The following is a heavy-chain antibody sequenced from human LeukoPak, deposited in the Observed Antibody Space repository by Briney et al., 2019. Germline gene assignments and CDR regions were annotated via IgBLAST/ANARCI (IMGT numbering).Heavy chain of an antibody. J-gene: IGHJ4*02. Sequence: GGSLRLSCAASGFTVSSNYMSWVRQAPGKGLEWVSVIYSGGSTYYADSVKGRFTISRDTSNNTLILQMHSLGVEDTAVYYCARCTSYHFDSWGQGTLVTVSS. CDR2: IYSGGST. CDR1: GFTVSSNY. CDR3: ARCTSYHFDS. D-gene: IGHD2-2*01. V-gene: IGHV3-53*01.